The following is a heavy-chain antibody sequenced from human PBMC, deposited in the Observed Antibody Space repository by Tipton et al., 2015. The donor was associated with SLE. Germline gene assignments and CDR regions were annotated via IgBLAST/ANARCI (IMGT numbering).Heavy chain of an antibody. J-gene: IGHJ4*02. CDR2: INHSGST. Sequence: TLSLTCAVYGGSFSGYYWSWIRQPPGKGLEWIGEINHSGSTNYNPSLKSRVTTSVDTSKNQFSLKLNSVTAADTAVYYCARGSGWYYCWGQGTLVTVSS. D-gene: IGHD6-19*01. CDR1: GGSFSGYY. V-gene: IGHV4-34*01. CDR3: ARGSGWYYC.